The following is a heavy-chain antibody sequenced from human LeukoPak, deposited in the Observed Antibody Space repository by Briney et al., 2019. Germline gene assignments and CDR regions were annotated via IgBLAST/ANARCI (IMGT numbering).Heavy chain of an antibody. Sequence: SGGSLRLACAASGFTFSSYSMHWVRQAPGKGLVWVSRINSDGSSTSYADSVKGRFTISRDNAKNTLYLQMNSLRAEDTAVYYCARGMVRGVSISHWGQGTLVTVSS. D-gene: IGHD3-10*01. CDR3: ARGMVRGVSISH. CDR1: GFTFSSYS. V-gene: IGHV3-74*01. CDR2: INSDGSST. J-gene: IGHJ4*02.